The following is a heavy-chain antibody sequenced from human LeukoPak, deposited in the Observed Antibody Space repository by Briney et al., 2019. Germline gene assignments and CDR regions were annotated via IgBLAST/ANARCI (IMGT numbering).Heavy chain of an antibody. CDR3: AKGSEYSSGWYYFDY. Sequence: QPGRSLRLSCAASGFTFSSYGMHWVRQAPGKGLEWVAVISYDGSNKYYADSVEGRFTISRDNSKNTLYLQMNSLRAEDTAVYYCAKGSEYSSGWYYFDYWGQGTLVTVSS. J-gene: IGHJ4*02. D-gene: IGHD6-19*01. CDR2: ISYDGSNK. V-gene: IGHV3-30*18. CDR1: GFTFSSYG.